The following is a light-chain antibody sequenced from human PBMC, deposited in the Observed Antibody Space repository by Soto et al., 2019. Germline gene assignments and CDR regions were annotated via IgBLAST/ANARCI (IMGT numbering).Light chain of an antibody. CDR3: LQDINYPWT. J-gene: IGKJ1*01. CDR1: QDISNY. CDR2: GAS. V-gene: IGKV1-6*01. Sequence: QMTQSPSSLSASVGDRVIITCRANQDISNYLNWYQQKPGKPPKVLIYGASNLQSGVPPRFSGSGSGTDFTLAISSLQPEDSATYYCLQDINYPWTFGQGTKVDIK.